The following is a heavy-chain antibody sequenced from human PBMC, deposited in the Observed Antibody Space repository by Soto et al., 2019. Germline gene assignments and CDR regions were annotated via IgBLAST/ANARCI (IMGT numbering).Heavy chain of an antibody. CDR3: ARENSIIIPAVSDF. V-gene: IGHV3-21*01. D-gene: IGHD2-2*01. Sequence: GGSLRLSCTVSGFAFNNYGINWVRQAPGKGLEWVSSISKSDYTYYSDSVKGRFTISRDNAKNSVSLQMNTLRVEDTAVYYCARENSIIIPAVSDFWGQGTLVTVSS. CDR1: GFAFNNYG. CDR2: ISKSDYT. J-gene: IGHJ4*02.